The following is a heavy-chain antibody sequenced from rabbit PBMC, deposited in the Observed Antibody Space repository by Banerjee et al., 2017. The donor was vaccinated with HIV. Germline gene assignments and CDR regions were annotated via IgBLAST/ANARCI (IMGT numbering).Heavy chain of an antibody. CDR2: IDPVFGST. J-gene: IGHJ4*01. CDR3: AREGDL. CDR1: GFDFSSYY. Sequence: QSLEESGGGLVQPGGSLKLSCKASGFDFSSYYMSWVRQAPGKGLEWIGYIDPVFGSTYYASWVNGRFTISSHNAQNTLYLQLNSLTAADTATYFCAREGDLWGPGTLVTVS. V-gene: IGHV1S7*01.